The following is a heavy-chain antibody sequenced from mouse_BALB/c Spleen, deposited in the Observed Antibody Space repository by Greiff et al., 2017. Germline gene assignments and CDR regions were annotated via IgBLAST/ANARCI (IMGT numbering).Heavy chain of an antibody. J-gene: IGHJ3*01. V-gene: IGHV3-6*02. D-gene: IGHD2-14*01. CDR3: ARGYDSAWFAY. Sequence: DVQLQESGPGLVKPSQSLSLTCSVTGYSITSGYYWNWIRQFPGNKLEWMGYISYDGSNNYNPSLKNRISITRDTSKNQFFLKLNSVTTEDTATYYCARGYDSAWFAYWGQGTLVTVSA. CDR1: GYSITSGYY. CDR2: ISYDGSN.